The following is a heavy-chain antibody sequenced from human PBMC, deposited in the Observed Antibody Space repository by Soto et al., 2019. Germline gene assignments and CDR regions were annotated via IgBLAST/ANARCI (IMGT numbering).Heavy chain of an antibody. V-gene: IGHV3-74*01. J-gene: IGHJ6*02. CDR3: ARDPKAMTYYYYGMDV. CDR1: GFTFSSYW. CDR2: INSDGSST. Sequence: GGSLRLSCAASGFTFSSYWMHWVRQAPGKGLVRVSRINSDGSSTSYADSVKGRFTISRDNAKNTLYLQMNSLRAEDTAVYYCARDPKAMTYYYYGMDVWGQGSTVTVSS. D-gene: IGHD5-18*01.